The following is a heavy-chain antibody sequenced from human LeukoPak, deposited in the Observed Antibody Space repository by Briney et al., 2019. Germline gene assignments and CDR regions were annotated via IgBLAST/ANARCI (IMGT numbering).Heavy chain of an antibody. J-gene: IGHJ5*02. Sequence: SETLSLTCTVSGGSISSYYWSWIRQPPGKGLEWIGYIYYSGSTNYNPSLKSRVTISVDTSKNQFSLKLSSVTAADTAVYYCARIGILNTRAYNWFDPWGQGTLVTVSS. CDR1: GGSISSYY. V-gene: IGHV4-59*01. D-gene: IGHD3-22*01. CDR3: ARIGILNTRAYNWFDP. CDR2: IYYSGST.